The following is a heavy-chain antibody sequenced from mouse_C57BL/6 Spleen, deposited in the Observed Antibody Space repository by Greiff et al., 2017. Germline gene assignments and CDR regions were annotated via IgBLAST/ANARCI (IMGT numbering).Heavy chain of an antibody. Sequence: QVQLQQSGAELVKPGASVKISCKASGYAFSSYWMNWVKQRPGKGLEWIGQIYPGDGDTNYNGKFKGKATLTADKSSSTAYMQLSSLTSEDSVVYFCYYGSKDWYFDVWGTGTTVTVSS. J-gene: IGHJ1*03. CDR1: GYAFSSYW. CDR2: IYPGDGDT. CDR3: YYGSKDWYFDV. D-gene: IGHD1-1*01. V-gene: IGHV1-80*01.